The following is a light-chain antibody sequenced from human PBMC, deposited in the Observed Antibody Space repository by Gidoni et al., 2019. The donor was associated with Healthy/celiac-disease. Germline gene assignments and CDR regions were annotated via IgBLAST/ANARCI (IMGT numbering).Light chain of an antibody. CDR1: QSLLHSNGYNY. CDR2: LGS. Sequence: DIVMTQSPFSLPVTHGEPASISCRSSQSLLHSNGYNYLDWYLQKPGQSPQLLVYLGSNRASGVPDRFSGSGSGTDFTLKISRVEAEDVGVYYCMQALQTPLFGGXTKVEIK. V-gene: IGKV2-28*01. CDR3: MQALQTPL. J-gene: IGKJ4*01.